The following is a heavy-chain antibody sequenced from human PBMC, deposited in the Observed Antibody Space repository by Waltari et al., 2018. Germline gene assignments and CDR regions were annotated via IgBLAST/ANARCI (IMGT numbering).Heavy chain of an antibody. Sequence: QVQLQESGPGLVKPSETLSLTCAVSGYSISSGYYWGWIRQPPGKGLEWIGSIYHSGSTYYNPSLKSRVTISVDTSKNQFSLKLSSVTAADTAVYYCARTTPYCGGDCYSDYWGQGTLVTVSS. CDR1: GYSISSGYY. J-gene: IGHJ4*02. D-gene: IGHD2-21*02. CDR3: ARTTPYCGGDCYSDY. V-gene: IGHV4-38-2*01. CDR2: IYHSGST.